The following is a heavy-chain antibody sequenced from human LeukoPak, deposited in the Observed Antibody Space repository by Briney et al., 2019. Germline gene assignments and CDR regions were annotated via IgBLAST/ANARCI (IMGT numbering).Heavy chain of an antibody. J-gene: IGHJ4*02. Sequence: ASVTVSCKASGYTFTGYYMHWVRQAPGRELEWMGWINPNSGSTNYAQKFQGRVTMTRDTSISTAFMDLSRLRSDDTAVYYCARRGNYGDYFDYWGQGTLVTVSS. CDR3: ARRGNYGDYFDY. V-gene: IGHV1-2*02. CDR2: INPNSGST. D-gene: IGHD4-17*01. CDR1: GYTFTGYY.